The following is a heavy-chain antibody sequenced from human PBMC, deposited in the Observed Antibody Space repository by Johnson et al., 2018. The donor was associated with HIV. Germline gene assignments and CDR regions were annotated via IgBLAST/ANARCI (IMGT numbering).Heavy chain of an antibody. V-gene: IGHV3-7*01. CDR2: IKEDGSDK. Sequence: EQLVESGGGLVQPGGSLRLSCAASGFTFSNYWMNWVRQAPGKGLEWVANIKEDGSDKYYVDSVKGRFTISRDNVQNSLSLQMNSLRPEDTAVYYCARGRFPEYIDIASGAFDIWGQGTMVTVSS. CDR3: ARGRFPEYIDIASGAFDI. J-gene: IGHJ3*02. D-gene: IGHD5-12*01. CDR1: GFTFSNYW.